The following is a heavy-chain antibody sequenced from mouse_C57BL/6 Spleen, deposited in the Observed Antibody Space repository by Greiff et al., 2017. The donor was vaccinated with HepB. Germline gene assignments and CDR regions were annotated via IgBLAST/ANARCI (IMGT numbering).Heavy chain of an antibody. D-gene: IGHD2-2*01. Sequence: VQLQQSGAELMKPGASVKLSCKATGYTFTGYWIEWVKQRPGHGLEWIGEILTGSGSTNYNEKFKGKATFTADTSSNTAYMQLSSLTTEDSASYYWARSNGYDEEVAYWGQGTLVTVSA. CDR2: ILTGSGST. V-gene: IGHV1-9*01. CDR3: ARSNGYDEEVAY. J-gene: IGHJ3*01. CDR1: GYTFTGYW.